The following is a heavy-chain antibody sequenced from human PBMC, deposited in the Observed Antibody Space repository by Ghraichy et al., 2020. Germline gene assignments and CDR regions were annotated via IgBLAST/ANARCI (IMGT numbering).Heavy chain of an antibody. Sequence: SLNISCAISGGSISSGSFSWSWIRQPPGKGLEWIGYIYQSGATYYNPSLKSRVTISLDDSRNKFSLSLSSVTAADTAVYYCARAPYDDDGFYDDGFDVRGQRIMLTVSS. CDR3: ARAPYDDDGFYDDGFDV. J-gene: IGHJ3*01. V-gene: IGHV4-30-2*01. CDR1: GGSISSGSFS. CDR2: IYQSGAT. D-gene: IGHD4-17*01.